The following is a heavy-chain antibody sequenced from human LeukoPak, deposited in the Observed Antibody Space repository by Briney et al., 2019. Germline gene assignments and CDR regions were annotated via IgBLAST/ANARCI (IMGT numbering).Heavy chain of an antibody. CDR3: AGGSGDYSPDY. D-gene: IGHD3-22*01. V-gene: IGHV1-2*02. CDR2: TNPNSGGT. J-gene: IGHJ4*02. CDR1: GYTFTRYY. Sequence: ASVKVSCKASGYTFTRYYMHWVRQAPGQGLEWMGWTNPNSGGTNYAQKFQGRVTMTRDTSISTAYMELRRLRSDDTAVYYCAGGSGDYSPDYWGQGTLVTVSS.